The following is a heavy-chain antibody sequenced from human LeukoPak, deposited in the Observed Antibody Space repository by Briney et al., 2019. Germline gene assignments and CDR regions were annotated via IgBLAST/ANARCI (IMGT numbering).Heavy chain of an antibody. D-gene: IGHD5-12*01. Sequence: GGSLRLSCAASGFTFSSYWMSWVRQAPGKGLEWVANIKQDGSEKYYVDSVKGRFTISRDNAKNSLYLQMNSLRAEDTAVYYCARCRDIVATGGYYYYYYMDVWGKGTTVTVSS. V-gene: IGHV3-7*01. CDR1: GFTFSSYW. CDR3: ARCRDIVATGGYYYYYYMDV. CDR2: IKQDGSEK. J-gene: IGHJ6*03.